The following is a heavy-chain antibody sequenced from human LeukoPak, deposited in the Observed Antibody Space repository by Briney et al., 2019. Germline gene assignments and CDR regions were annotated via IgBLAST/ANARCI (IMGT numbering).Heavy chain of an antibody. Sequence: SETLSLTCTASGASISSYYWSWIRQPPGKGLEWIGYIYYSGSTNYNPSLKSRVTISVDTSKDQFSLKLSSVTAADTAVYYCARGMRSYSFDYWSQGTLVTVSS. CDR1: GASISSYY. J-gene: IGHJ4*02. V-gene: IGHV4-59*01. CDR2: IYYSGST. CDR3: ARGMRSYSFDY. D-gene: IGHD1-26*01.